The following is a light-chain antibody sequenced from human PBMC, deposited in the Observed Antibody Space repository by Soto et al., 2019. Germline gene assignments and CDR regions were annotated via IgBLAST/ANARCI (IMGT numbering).Light chain of an antibody. Sequence: ETVLTQSPATLSLSPGERATLSCRASQSVSSYLAWYQQKPGQAPRLLIYDASNRATGIPARFSGSGSGTDFTLTISSLEPEDLAVYYCQQRSNWPPLTFGQGTRLEIK. V-gene: IGKV3-11*01. CDR3: QQRSNWPPLT. CDR2: DAS. CDR1: QSVSSY. J-gene: IGKJ5*01.